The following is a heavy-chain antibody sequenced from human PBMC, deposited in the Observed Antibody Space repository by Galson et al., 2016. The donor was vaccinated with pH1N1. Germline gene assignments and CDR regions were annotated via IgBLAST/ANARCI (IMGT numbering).Heavy chain of an antibody. CDR2: INPSSGGT. CDR1: GYTFTGYY. CDR3: ARQDGNWFDP. J-gene: IGHJ5*02. V-gene: IGHV1-2*02. Sequence: SVKVSCKASGYTFTGYYMHWVRQAPGQGLEWMGWINPSSGGTKSAQRFQGSVTMTRDTSISTAFLQLRGLTPDDTAVYYCARQDGNWFDPWGQGTLVTVSS.